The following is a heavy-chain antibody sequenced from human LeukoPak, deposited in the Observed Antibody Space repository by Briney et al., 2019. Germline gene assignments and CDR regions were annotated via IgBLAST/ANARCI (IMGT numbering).Heavy chain of an antibody. J-gene: IGHJ4*02. Sequence: GGSLKLSCAASGFTFSGSAMHWVRQASGKGLEWVDRIRSKANSYATAYAASVKGRFTISRDDSKNTAYLQMNSLKTEDTAVYYCTRYHCSSTSCYPFGDYWGQGTLVTVSS. V-gene: IGHV3-73*01. CDR2: IRSKANSYAT. D-gene: IGHD2-2*01. CDR1: GFTFSGSA. CDR3: TRYHCSSTSCYPFGDY.